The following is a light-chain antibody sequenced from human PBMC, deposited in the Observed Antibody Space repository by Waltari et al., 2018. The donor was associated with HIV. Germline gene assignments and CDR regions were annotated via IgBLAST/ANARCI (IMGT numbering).Light chain of an antibody. V-gene: IGLV1-40*01. Sequence: QSALTQPPSVSGAPGQRVTISCTGTSSNIGTGSDVHWYQQLPGTAPKLLIYANTNRSSGVPDRFSGSKSGTSASLAITWLQAEDEADYYCQSYDSRLSGSVFGGGTKLTVL. CDR3: QSYDSRLSGSV. CDR1: SSNIGTGSD. J-gene: IGLJ3*02. CDR2: ANT.